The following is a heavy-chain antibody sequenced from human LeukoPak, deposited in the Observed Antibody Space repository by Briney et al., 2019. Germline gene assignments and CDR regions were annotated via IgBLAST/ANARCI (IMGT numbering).Heavy chain of an antibody. V-gene: IGHV4-34*01. CDR3: ARARLTIFGVVIMFENYFDY. Sequence: KPSETLSLTCAVYGGSFSGYYWSWIRQPPGKGLEWIGEINHSGSTNYNPSLKSRVTISVDTSKNQFSLKLSSVTAADTAVYYCARARLTIFGVVIMFENYFDYWGQGTLVTVSS. CDR1: GGSFSGYY. CDR2: INHSGST. J-gene: IGHJ4*02. D-gene: IGHD3-3*01.